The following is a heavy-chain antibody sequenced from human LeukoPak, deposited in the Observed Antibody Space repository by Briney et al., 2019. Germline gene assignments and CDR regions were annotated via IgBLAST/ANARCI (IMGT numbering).Heavy chain of an antibody. V-gene: IGHV3-21*01. CDR2: ISSSSSYI. Sequence: GGSLRLSCAASGFTFSSYSMNWVRQAPGKGLEWVSSISSSSSYIYYADSVKGRFTISRDNAKNSLYLQMNSLRAEDTAVYYCARDLLGHSSGWSLRSKPTSFDYWGQGTLVTVSS. J-gene: IGHJ4*02. CDR1: GFTFSSYS. D-gene: IGHD6-19*01. CDR3: ARDLLGHSSGWSLRSKPTSFDY.